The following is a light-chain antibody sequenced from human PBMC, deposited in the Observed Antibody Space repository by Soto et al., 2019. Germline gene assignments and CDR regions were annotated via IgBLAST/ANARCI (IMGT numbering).Light chain of an antibody. CDR2: WAS. Sequence: DIVMTQSTDSLAVSLGERATINCKSSQNVLYSSDNQHYLACYQQKPRQPPKLLIYWASTRESGVPDRFSGSGSGTYFTLTFSCLQTEGVEFYYCQQYYGSPFTVGPGGKVESK. J-gene: IGKJ3*01. V-gene: IGKV4-1*01. CDR1: QNVLYSSDNQHY. CDR3: QQYYGSPFT.